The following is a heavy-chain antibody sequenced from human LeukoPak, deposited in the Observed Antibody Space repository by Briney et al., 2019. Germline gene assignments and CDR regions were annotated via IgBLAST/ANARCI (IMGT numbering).Heavy chain of an antibody. D-gene: IGHD3-10*01. CDR3: AKDSGSYNYYYYMDV. CDR1: GFTFSSYG. Sequence: PGGSLRLSCAASGFTFSSYGMHWVRQAPGKGLEWVSFIRYDGSNKYYADSVKGRFTISRDNSKNTLYLQMNSLRAEDTAVYYCAKDSGSYNYYYYMDVWGKGTTVTMSS. V-gene: IGHV3-30*02. CDR2: IRYDGSNK. J-gene: IGHJ6*03.